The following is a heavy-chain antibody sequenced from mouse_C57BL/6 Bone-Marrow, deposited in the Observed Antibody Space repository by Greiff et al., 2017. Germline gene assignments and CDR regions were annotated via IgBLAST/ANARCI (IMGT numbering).Heavy chain of an antibody. D-gene: IGHD2-3*01. CDR3: ARKLSDGYYYFDY. Sequence: VQLQQSGPELVKPGDSVKISCKASGYSFTGYFMNWVMQSHGKSLEWIGRINPYNGDTFYNQKFKGKATLTVDKSSSTAHMELRSLTSEDSAVYYCARKLSDGYYYFDYWGQGTTLTVSS. J-gene: IGHJ2*01. V-gene: IGHV1-20*01. CDR1: GYSFTGYF. CDR2: INPYNGDT.